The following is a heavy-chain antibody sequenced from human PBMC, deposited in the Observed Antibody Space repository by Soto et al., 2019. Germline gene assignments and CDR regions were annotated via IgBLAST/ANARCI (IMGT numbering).Heavy chain of an antibody. CDR2: ISGSGGST. J-gene: IGHJ6*03. V-gene: IGHV3-23*01. Sequence: GGSLRLSCAAAGLPFSSYAMSWVRQAPGKGLEWVSAISGSGGSTYYADSVKGRFTISRDNSKNTLYLQMNSLRAEDTAVYYCAKGISSGKAYYYYMDVWGKGTTVTVSS. CDR3: AKGISSGKAYYYYMDV. CDR1: GLPFSSYA. D-gene: IGHD6-19*01.